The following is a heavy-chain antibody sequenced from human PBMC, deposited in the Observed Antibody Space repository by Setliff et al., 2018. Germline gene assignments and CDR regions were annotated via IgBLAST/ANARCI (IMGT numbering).Heavy chain of an antibody. CDR3: ARASRFATIVWKGDYYMDV. V-gene: IGHV7-4-1*02. Sequence: ASVKVSCKASGYSFSTYAMSWIQQAPGQGLEWMGWINTNTGNPSYAQGFTGRFVFSLDTSASTAYLQISSLKPEDTAMYYCARASRFATIVWKGDYYMDVWGKGTTVTVSS. CDR2: INTNTGNP. CDR1: GYSFSTYA. J-gene: IGHJ6*03. D-gene: IGHD3-16*02.